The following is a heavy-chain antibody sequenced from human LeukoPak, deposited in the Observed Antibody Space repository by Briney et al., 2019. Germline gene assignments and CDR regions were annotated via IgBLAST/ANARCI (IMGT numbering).Heavy chain of an antibody. D-gene: IGHD3-22*01. V-gene: IGHV1-2*04. CDR3: ARAGYSSGYLEYFQH. J-gene: IGHJ1*01. CDR2: INPNSGGT. CDR1: GYTFTGYY. Sequence: GASVKVSCKASGYTFTGYYMHWVRPAPGQGLEWMGWINPNSGGTNYAQKFQGWVTMTRDTSISTAYMELSRLRSDDTAVYYCARAGYSSGYLEYFQHWGQGTLVTVSS.